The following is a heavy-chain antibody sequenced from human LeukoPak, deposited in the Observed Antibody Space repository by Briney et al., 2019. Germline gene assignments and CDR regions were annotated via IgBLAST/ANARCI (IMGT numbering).Heavy chain of an antibody. CDR2: ISSSSSYI. V-gene: IGHV3-21*01. J-gene: IGHJ4*02. D-gene: IGHD5-24*01. CDR1: GFTFSSYS. CDR3: ARGPFRDGYNYDDY. Sequence: GGSLRLSCAASGFTFSSYSMNWVRQAPGKGLEWVSSISSSSSYIYYADSVKGRFTISRDNAKNSLYLQMNSLRAEDTAVYYCARGPFRDGYNYDDYWGRGTLVTVSS.